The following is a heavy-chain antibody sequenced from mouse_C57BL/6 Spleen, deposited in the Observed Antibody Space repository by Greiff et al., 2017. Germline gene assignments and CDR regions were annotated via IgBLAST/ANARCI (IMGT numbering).Heavy chain of an antibody. Sequence: VQLQQSGAELVKPGASVKLSCKASGYTFTSYWMQWVKQRPGQGLEWIGEIDPSDSYTNYNQKFKGKATLTVDTSSSTAYMQLSSLTSEDSAVYYCARRLANWDGGYFDVWGTGTTVTVSS. CDR3: ARRLANWDGGYFDV. CDR2: IDPSDSYT. V-gene: IGHV1-50*01. D-gene: IGHD4-1*01. J-gene: IGHJ1*03. CDR1: GYTFTSYW.